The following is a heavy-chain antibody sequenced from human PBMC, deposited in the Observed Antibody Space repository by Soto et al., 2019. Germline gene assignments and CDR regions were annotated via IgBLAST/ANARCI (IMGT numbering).Heavy chain of an antibody. Sequence: QVQLVESGGGVVQPGRSLRLSCAASGFTFSSYGMHWVRQAPGKGLEWVAVISYDGSNKYYADSVKGRFTISRDNSKNTLYLQMNSLRAEDTAVYYCAKDGKRWLQSYFDYWGQGTLVTVSS. V-gene: IGHV3-30*18. CDR3: AKDGKRWLQSYFDY. CDR1: GFTFSSYG. J-gene: IGHJ4*02. D-gene: IGHD5-12*01. CDR2: ISYDGSNK.